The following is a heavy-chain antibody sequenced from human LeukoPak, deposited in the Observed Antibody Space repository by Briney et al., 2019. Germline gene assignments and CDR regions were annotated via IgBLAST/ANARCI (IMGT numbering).Heavy chain of an antibody. CDR2: INPNSGGT. J-gene: IGHJ6*02. Sequence: ASVKVSCKACGYTFTGYYMHWLRQAPGQGLEWMGWINPNSGGTNYAQKFQGRVTMTRDTSISTAYMELSRLRSDDTAVYYCARGFTIFGVVNLAYGMDVWGQGTTVTVSS. CDR1: GYTFTGYY. V-gene: IGHV1-2*02. CDR3: ARGFTIFGVVNLAYGMDV. D-gene: IGHD3-3*01.